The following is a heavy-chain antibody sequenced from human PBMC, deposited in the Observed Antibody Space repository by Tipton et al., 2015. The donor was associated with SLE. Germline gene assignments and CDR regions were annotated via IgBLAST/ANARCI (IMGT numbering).Heavy chain of an antibody. Sequence: TLSLTCTVSGGSISSHYWSWIRQPPGKGLEWIGYIYLTGSTNYNPSLKGRVTISVDTSKNQFSLKLSSVTAADTAVYYCARVGYYDSSGYSYWGQGTLVTVSS. CDR3: ARVGYYDSSGYSY. CDR2: IYLTGST. D-gene: IGHD3-22*01. J-gene: IGHJ4*02. CDR1: GGSISSHY. V-gene: IGHV4-59*11.